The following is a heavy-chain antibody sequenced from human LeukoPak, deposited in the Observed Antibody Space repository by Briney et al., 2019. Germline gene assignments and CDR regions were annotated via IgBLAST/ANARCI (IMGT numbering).Heavy chain of an antibody. J-gene: IGHJ4*02. V-gene: IGHV3-48*04. CDR3: ARDPTFYYGSGSFWYFDY. D-gene: IGHD3-10*01. CDR1: GFTFSSYS. Sequence: GGSLRLSCAASGFTFSSYSMNWVRQAPGKGLEWVSYISSSSSTIYYADSVKGRFTIFRDNAKKSLFLQMNSLRAEDTAVYYCARDPTFYYGSGSFWYFDYWGQGTLVTVSS. CDR2: ISSSSSTI.